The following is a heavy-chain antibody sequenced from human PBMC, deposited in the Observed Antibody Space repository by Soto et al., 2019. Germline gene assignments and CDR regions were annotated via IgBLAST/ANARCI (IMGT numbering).Heavy chain of an antibody. D-gene: IGHD6-13*01. Sequence: GALRLSCAASGFTFSSYSMNWVRQAPGKGLEWVSSISSSSSYIYYADSVKGRFTISRDNAKNSLYLQMNSLRAEDTAVYYCASYSSSWYLVHRSFPWGQGTLVTVSS. CDR3: ASYSSSWYLVHRSFP. J-gene: IGHJ5*02. CDR1: GFTFSSYS. CDR2: ISSSSSYI. V-gene: IGHV3-21*01.